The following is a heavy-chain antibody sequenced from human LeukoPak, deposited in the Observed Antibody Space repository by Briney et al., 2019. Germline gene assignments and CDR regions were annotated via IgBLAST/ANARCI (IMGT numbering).Heavy chain of an antibody. CDR3: ARAYYDSSFFDY. V-gene: IGHV4-61*01. CDR2: IYYSGST. Sequence: PSETLSLTCTVSGYSLSSGYYWGWIRQPPGKGLEWIGYIYYSGSTNYNPSLKSRVTISVDTSKNQFSLKLSSVTAADTVVYYCARAYYDSSFFDYWGQGTLVTVSS. J-gene: IGHJ4*02. D-gene: IGHD3-22*01. CDR1: GYSLSSGYY.